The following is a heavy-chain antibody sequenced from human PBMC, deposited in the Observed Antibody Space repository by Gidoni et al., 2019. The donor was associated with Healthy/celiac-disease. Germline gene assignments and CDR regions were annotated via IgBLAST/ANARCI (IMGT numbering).Heavy chain of an antibody. D-gene: IGHD2-15*01. CDR1: GYTLTELS. J-gene: IGHJ5*02. CDR2: FDPEDGET. Sequence: QVQLVQSGAEVKKPGASVKVSCKVSGYTLTELSMHWVRQAPGKGLEWMGGFDPEDGETIYAQKFQGRVTMTEDTSTDTAYMELSSLRSEDTAVYYCATDLSHCSGGSCYSSWFDPWGQGTLVTVSS. V-gene: IGHV1-24*01. CDR3: ATDLSHCSGGSCYSSWFDP.